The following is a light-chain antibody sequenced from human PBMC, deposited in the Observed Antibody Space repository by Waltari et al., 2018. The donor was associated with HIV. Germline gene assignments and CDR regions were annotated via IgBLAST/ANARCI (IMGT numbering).Light chain of an antibody. CDR3: ASYAGSTNV. CDR1: SSDVGGYNY. CDR2: EVS. J-gene: IGLJ1*01. V-gene: IGLV2-8*01. Sequence: QSALTQPPSASGSPGQSVTISCTGTSSDVGGYNYGSWYQLHPGKAPKLMIYEVSKRPSGVPDRFSGSKSGNTASLTVSGLQSEDEADYFCASYAGSTNVFGTGTKVTVL.